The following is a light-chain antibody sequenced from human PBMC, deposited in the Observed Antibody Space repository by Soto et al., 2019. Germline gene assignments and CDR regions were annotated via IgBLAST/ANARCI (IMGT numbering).Light chain of an antibody. Sequence: EIVMTQSPATLSVSPAERATLSCRASQSVGSNLAWYQQKPGQAPRLLIYGASTRATGIPARFSGSGSGTEFTLTISSLQSEDFAIYFCQQYNNWLPDRTFGQGTKVEIK. CDR3: QQYNNWLPDRT. V-gene: IGKV3-15*01. CDR2: GAS. J-gene: IGKJ1*01. CDR1: QSVGSN.